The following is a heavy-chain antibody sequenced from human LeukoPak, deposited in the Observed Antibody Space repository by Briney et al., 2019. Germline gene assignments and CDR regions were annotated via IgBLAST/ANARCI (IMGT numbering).Heavy chain of an antibody. V-gene: IGHV1-2*02. CDR2: INPNSGGT. J-gene: IGHJ4*02. Sequence: GASVKVSCKASGYTFTGYYMHWVRQAPGQGLEWMGWINPNSGGTNYAQKFQGRVTMTRDTSISTAYMELSRLRSDDTAVYYCARGKGYSGYARSDYWGQGTLVTVSS. CDR3: ARGKGYSGYARSDY. CDR1: GYTFTGYY. D-gene: IGHD5-12*01.